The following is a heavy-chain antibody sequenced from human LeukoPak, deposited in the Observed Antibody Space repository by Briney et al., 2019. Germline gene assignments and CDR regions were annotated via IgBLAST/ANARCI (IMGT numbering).Heavy chain of an antibody. J-gene: IGHJ4*02. CDR3: ARDPTTVTTIFDS. Sequence: SETLSLTCSVSGVSISAYYWSWIRQPAGKGLEWIGRIYPGESIYASENTNYNPSLKSRVSMSGDTSKNQVSLKLRSVIAADTAVYYCARDPTTVTTIFDSWGQGTLVTVSS. CDR1: GVSISAYY. V-gene: IGHV4-4*07. D-gene: IGHD4-17*01. CDR2: IYPGESIYASENT.